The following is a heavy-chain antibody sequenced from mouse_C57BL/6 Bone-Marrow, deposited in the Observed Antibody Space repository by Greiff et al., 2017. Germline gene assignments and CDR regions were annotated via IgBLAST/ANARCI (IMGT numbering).Heavy chain of an antibody. CDR1: GYAFTNYL. CDR2: INPGSGGT. CDR3: ERRVGREYAMDY. Sequence: VMLVESGAELVRPGTSVKVSCKASGYAFTNYLIAWVKQRPGQGLEWIGVINPGSGGTNYNEKFKGKATLTADKSSSTAYMQLSRLTSEDSEVXFCERRVGREYAMDYWGQGTSVTVSS. J-gene: IGHJ4*01. D-gene: IGHD4-1*01. V-gene: IGHV1-54*01.